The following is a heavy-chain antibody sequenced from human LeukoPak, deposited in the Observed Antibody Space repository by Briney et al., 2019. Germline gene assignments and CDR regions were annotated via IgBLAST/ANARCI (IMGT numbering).Heavy chain of an antibody. D-gene: IGHD5-24*01. Sequence: SSQTLSLTCTVSGGSISSGGYYWSWIRQHPGKGLEWIGYIYYSGSTYYNPSLKSRVTISVDTSKNQFSLKLSSVTAADTAVYYCARDRGDGYNYLDYWGQGTLVTVSS. J-gene: IGHJ4*02. CDR1: GGSISSGGYY. V-gene: IGHV4-31*03. CDR3: ARDRGDGYNYLDY. CDR2: IYYSGST.